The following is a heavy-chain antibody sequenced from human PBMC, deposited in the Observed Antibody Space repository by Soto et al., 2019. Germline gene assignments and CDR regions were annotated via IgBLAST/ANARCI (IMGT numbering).Heavy chain of an antibody. V-gene: IGHV2-70*13. CDR3: ARSIRGPRRFNGMDV. D-gene: IGHD1-20*01. J-gene: IGHJ6*02. Sequence: GSGPTLVNPPETLTLTCTFSGFSLPSPGMCVSWIRQPPGKALEWLALIERDDDDKYYSTSLKTRLTISKDTRKNQVVLTMANMDPADTGTYYCARSIRGPRRFNGMDVWGQGTTVTVSS. CDR2: IERDDDDK. CDR1: GFSLPSPGMC.